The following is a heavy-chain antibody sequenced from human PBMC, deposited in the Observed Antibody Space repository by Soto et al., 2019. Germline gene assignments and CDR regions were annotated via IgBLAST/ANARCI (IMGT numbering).Heavy chain of an antibody. CDR2: VYYSGAT. D-gene: IGHD2-15*01. CDR3: ARQDSWF. J-gene: IGHJ5*01. V-gene: IGHV4-39*01. Sequence: SETLSLSCNVSGDSMTSPPYYWGWIRQPPGKGLEWIGTVYYSGATYYNPSLRGRLTVSADTSKTYFSLRLTSVTAAATDVDYRARQDSWF. CDR1: GDSMTSPPYY.